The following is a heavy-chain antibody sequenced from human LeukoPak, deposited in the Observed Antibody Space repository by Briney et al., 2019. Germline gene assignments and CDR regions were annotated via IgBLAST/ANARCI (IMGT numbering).Heavy chain of an antibody. D-gene: IGHD2-2*01. V-gene: IGHV4-4*07. CDR1: GGSITSYY. Sequence: PSETLSLTCTVSGGSITSYYWSWIRQPAGKGLEWIGRIYTSGSTNYNPSLKSRVTMSVDTSKNQFSLKLSSVTAADTAVYYCARVDCSTSCYGFDYWGQGTLVTVSS. J-gene: IGHJ4*02. CDR3: ARVDCSTSCYGFDY. CDR2: IYTSGST.